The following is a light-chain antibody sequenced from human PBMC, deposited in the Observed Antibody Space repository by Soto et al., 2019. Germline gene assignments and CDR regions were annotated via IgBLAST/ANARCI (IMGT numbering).Light chain of an antibody. J-gene: IGKJ1*01. CDR2: GAS. CDR1: QSLNSN. Sequence: EIVMTQSPATLSVSPGERAIPSCRASQSLNSNLAWYQQKPGQAPRLLIYGASTRATGIPARFSGSGSGTEFTLTISDLQSEDFAVYYCQQYNNWPAWTFGQGTKVEIK. CDR3: QQYNNWPAWT. V-gene: IGKV3-15*01.